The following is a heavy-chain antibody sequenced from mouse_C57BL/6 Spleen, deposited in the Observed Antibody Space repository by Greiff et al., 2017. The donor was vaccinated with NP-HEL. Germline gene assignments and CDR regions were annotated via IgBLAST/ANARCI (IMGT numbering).Heavy chain of an antibody. V-gene: IGHV1-50*01. CDR2: IDPSDSYT. Sequence: QVQLQQPGAELVKPGASVKLSCKASGYTFTSYWMQWVKQRPGQGLEWIGEIDPSDSYTNYNQKLKGKATLTVDTTYSTAYMLLSSLTSEDSAVDYCAIPYDYAHYYAMDYWGQGTSVTVSS. CDR3: AIPYDYAHYYAMDY. J-gene: IGHJ4*01. CDR1: GYTFTSYW. D-gene: IGHD2-4*01.